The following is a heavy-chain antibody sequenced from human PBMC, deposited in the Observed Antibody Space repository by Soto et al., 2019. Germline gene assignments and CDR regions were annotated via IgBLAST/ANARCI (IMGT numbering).Heavy chain of an antibody. Sequence: GGSLRLSCAASGFTFTNYGLSWVRQAPGKGLDWVATVSGDASNTHYADSVKGRFTISRDNSKSILFLQMKSLRVEDTAIYYCARDVRASGEMFDYWGQGTQGTVSS. D-gene: IGHD4-17*01. CDR1: GFTFTNYG. CDR2: VSGDASNT. V-gene: IGHV3-23*01. J-gene: IGHJ4*02. CDR3: ARDVRASGEMFDY.